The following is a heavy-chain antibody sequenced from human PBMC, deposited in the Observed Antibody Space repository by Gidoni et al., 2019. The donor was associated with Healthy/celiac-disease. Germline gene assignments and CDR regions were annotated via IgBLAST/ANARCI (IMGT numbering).Heavy chain of an antibody. CDR1: GSNFPGHY. Sequence: QVQLVQSGAAVTKPGASVKVSCKASGSNFPGHYMHWVRQAPGQGLEWMGWINPNSGGTNYAQKFQGRVTMTRDTSISTAYMELSRLRSDDTAVYYCARKDIVVVVAANNWFDPWGQGTLVTVSS. D-gene: IGHD2-15*01. J-gene: IGHJ5*02. V-gene: IGHV1-2*02. CDR2: INPNSGGT. CDR3: ARKDIVVVVAANNWFDP.